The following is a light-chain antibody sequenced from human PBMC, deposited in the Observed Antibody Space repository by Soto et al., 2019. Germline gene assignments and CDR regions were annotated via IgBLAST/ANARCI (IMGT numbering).Light chain of an antibody. J-gene: IGKJ2*01. CDR3: QQYSIWPYT. CDR2: GAS. CDR1: QSISSN. Sequence: EIVMTQSPATLSVSPGERATLSCRASQSISSNLAWYQQKPGQAPRLLIYGASTRATGIPARFSGSGSGTEFTLTISSLQSEDLAVYYCQQYSIWPYTFVKGTKLEIK. V-gene: IGKV3-15*01.